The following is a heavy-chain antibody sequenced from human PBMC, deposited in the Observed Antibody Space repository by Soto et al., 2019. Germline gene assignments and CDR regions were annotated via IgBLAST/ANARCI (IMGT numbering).Heavy chain of an antibody. CDR3: VSVRLSRPLNYYYYYMDV. Sequence: GGALRLSCAASGFTFSSYSMNWVRQAPGKGLEWVSYISSSSSTIYYADSVKGRFTISRDNAKNSLYLQMNSLRGEDTAVYYCVSVRLSRPLNYYYYYMDVWGKGTTVTVSS. CDR1: GFTFSSYS. CDR2: ISSSSSTI. D-gene: IGHD3-10*01. V-gene: IGHV3-48*01. J-gene: IGHJ6*03.